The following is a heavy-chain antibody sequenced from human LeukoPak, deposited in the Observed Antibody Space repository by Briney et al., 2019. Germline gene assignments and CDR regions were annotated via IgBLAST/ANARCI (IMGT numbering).Heavy chain of an antibody. Sequence: PGGSLRLSCAAPGFTFSNYAMSWVRQAPGKGLEWISGISGSGGSTYYADSVKGRFTISRDNSKNTLYLQMNSLRAEDTAVFYCAKEPRDCTGGTCPSAGGYYFAPWGQGNLVAVSS. V-gene: IGHV3-23*01. CDR2: ISGSGGST. J-gene: IGHJ5*02. D-gene: IGHD2-8*02. CDR3: AKEPRDCTGGTCPSAGGYYFAP. CDR1: GFTFSNYA.